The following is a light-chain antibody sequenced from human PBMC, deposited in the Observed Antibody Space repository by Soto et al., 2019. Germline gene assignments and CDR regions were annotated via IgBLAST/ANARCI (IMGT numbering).Light chain of an antibody. CDR1: SRDVGGYKY. Sequence: QSALTQPPSASGSPGQSVTISCPGTSRDVGGYKYVSWYQQHPGKAPKLMIFEVNKRPSGVPDRFSGSRSGNTASLTVSGLQAEDEADYYCSSYAGINNLGVFGTGTKLTVL. V-gene: IGLV2-8*01. CDR3: SSYAGINNLGV. CDR2: EVN. J-gene: IGLJ1*01.